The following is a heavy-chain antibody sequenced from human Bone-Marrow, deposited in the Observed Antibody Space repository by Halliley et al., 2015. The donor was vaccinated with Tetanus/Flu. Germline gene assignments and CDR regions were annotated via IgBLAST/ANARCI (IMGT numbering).Heavy chain of an antibody. V-gene: IGHV5-51*01. J-gene: IGHJ4*02. D-gene: IGHD3-22*01. CDR2: IFPGDSQA. Sequence: IIFPGDSQARYSPSFQGHVPISVDTSISTAYLQWSSLKASDTAMYYCARRGLDASGYYYYFDYWGQGTLVTVSS. CDR3: ARRGLDASGYYYYFDY.